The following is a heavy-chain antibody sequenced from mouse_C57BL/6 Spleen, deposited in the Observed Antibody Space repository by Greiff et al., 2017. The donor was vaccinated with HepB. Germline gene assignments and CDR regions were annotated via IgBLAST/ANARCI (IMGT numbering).Heavy chain of an antibody. CDR2: ISDGGSYT. V-gene: IGHV5-4*01. Sequence: EVQLVESGGGLVKPGGSLKLSCAASGFTFSSYAMSWVRQTPEKRLEWVATISDGGSYTYYPDNVKGRFTISRDNAKNNLYLQMSHLKSEDTAMYYCAREDYDYDEAMDYWGQGTSVTVSS. J-gene: IGHJ4*01. CDR3: AREDYDYDEAMDY. CDR1: GFTFSSYA. D-gene: IGHD2-4*01.